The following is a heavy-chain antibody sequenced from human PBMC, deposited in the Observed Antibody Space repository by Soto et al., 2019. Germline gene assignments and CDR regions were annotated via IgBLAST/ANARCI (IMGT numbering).Heavy chain of an antibody. CDR1: GGSMSSGSRS. CDR3: VRGGAQDNYFGP. J-gene: IGHJ5*02. CDR2: IYYSGTT. V-gene: IGHV4-30-2*06. Sequence: SETLSLTCAVSGGSMSSGSRSWNWIRQSPGKGLEWIGYIYYSGTTHYNPSLKSRLTTSVDKSKNQFSLKLTSVSAADTAVYYCVRGGAQDNYFGPWGQGTLVTVSS.